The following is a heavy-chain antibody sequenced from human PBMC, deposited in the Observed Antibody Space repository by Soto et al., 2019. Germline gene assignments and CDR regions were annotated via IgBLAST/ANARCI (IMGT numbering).Heavy chain of an antibody. V-gene: IGHV4-30-2*01. J-gene: IGHJ5*02. CDR2: IYHSGST. CDR1: GDSISRGAYY. D-gene: IGHD3-10*01. CDR3: ARVPGP. Sequence: SETLSLTCTVSGDSISRGAYYWTWIRQQPGKGLEWIGYIYHSGSTYYNPSLKSRVTISVDRSKNQFSLKLSSVTAADTAVYYCARVPGPWGQGTLVTVSS.